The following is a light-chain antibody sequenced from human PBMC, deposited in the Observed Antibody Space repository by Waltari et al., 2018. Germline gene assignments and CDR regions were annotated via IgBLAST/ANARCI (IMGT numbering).Light chain of an antibody. J-gene: IGLJ2*01. V-gene: IGLV1-44*01. CDR1: YSNIGSSF. CDR2: GNN. Sequence: QAALTQPPSVSGTPGQRVTISCSGPYSNIGSSFVNWYHQLPGKAPQHLIFGNNQRSSGVPGRFSGSKSGSSASLAISGLQSEDEGEYYCASWDDNVNGVVFGGGTKLTV. CDR3: ASWDDNVNGVV.